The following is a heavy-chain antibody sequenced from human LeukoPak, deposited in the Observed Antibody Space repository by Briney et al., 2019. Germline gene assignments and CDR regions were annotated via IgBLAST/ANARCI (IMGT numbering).Heavy chain of an antibody. CDR2: IHHSGST. CDR1: GDSITSGYY. Sequence: PSETLSLTCTVSGDSITSGYYWGWIRQPLGKGLEWIGSIHHSGSTYYNPSLKSRVTKSVDTSKNQFSLKLSSVTAADTAVYYCARVRSVAQGGAFDIWGQGTMVTVSS. D-gene: IGHD6-6*01. CDR3: ARVRSVAQGGAFDI. J-gene: IGHJ3*02. V-gene: IGHV4-38-2*02.